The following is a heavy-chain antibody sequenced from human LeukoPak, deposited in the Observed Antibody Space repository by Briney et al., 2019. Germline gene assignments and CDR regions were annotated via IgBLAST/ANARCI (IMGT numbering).Heavy chain of an antibody. D-gene: IGHD6-13*01. J-gene: IGHJ4*02. CDR2: ISGSGGRT. CDR3: AKSPYRGGSSWTEFDY. CDR1: GFTFSSYA. V-gene: IGHV3-23*01. Sequence: GPLRLSCAASGFTFSSYAMRWVRQAPGKGLGWVSAISGSGGRTYYADSVKGRFPISRDSSKNTVYLQMNSLRDEDTAVYYCAKSPYRGGSSWTEFDYWGQGTLVTVSS.